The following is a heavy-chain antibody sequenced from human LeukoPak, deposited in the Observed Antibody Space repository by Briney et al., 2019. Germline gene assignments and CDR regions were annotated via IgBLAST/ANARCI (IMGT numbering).Heavy chain of an antibody. J-gene: IGHJ4*02. D-gene: IGHD3-10*01. CDR2: ISGSGGST. V-gene: IGHV3-23*01. CDR3: AKDDTYYYGSGSYYLYFDY. CDR1: GFTFSSYG. Sequence: GGSLRLSCAASGFTFSSYGMSWVRQAPGKGLEWVSAISGSGGSTYYADSVKGRFTISRDNSKNTLYLQMNSLRAEDTAVYYCAKDDTYYYGSGSYYLYFDYWGQGTLVTVSS.